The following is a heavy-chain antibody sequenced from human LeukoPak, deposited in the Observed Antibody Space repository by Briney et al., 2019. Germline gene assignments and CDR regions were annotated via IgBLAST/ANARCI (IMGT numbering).Heavy chain of an antibody. D-gene: IGHD6-19*01. Sequence: ASVKVSCKASGYTFTNYGISWVRQAPGQRLEWMGGINTYNGNSNYAQKLQDRVTMTTDTSTTTAYMDLRSLRSDDTAVYYCARAGGWAREDYKGDAFDIWGQGTMVTVSS. CDR2: INTYNGNS. CDR3: ARAGGWAREDYKGDAFDI. J-gene: IGHJ3*02. V-gene: IGHV1-18*01. CDR1: GYTFTNYG.